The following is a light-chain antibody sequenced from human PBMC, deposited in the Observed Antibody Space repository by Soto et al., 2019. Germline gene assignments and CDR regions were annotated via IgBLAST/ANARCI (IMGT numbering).Light chain of an antibody. CDR1: SSDVGGYNY. Sequence: QSALTQPASVSGSPGQSITISCTGTSSDVGGYNYVSWYQQHPGKAPKLMIYDVSNRPSGVSNRFSGSKSGNTASLTISGLQAEDEADYYCSSYTSSSTLEVVFGGWTKVTVL. CDR2: DVS. V-gene: IGLV2-14*01. CDR3: SSYTSSSTLEVV. J-gene: IGLJ2*01.